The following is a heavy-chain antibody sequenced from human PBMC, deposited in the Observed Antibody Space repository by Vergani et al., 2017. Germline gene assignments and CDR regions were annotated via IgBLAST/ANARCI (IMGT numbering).Heavy chain of an antibody. J-gene: IGHJ4*02. Sequence: EVQLVESGGGLVQPGRSLRLSCAASGFTFDDYAMHWVRQAPGKGLEWVSGISWNSGSIGYADSVKGRFTISRDNAKKSLYLQMNRLRAEDTAVYYCARDYGDYVVDYWGQGTLVTVSS. CDR1: GFTFDDYA. CDR3: ARDYGDYVVDY. V-gene: IGHV3-9*01. D-gene: IGHD4-17*01. CDR2: ISWNSGSI.